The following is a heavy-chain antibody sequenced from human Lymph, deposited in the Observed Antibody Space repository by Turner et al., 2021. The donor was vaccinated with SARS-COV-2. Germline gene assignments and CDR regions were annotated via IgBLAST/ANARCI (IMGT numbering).Heavy chain of an antibody. D-gene: IGHD3-10*01. J-gene: IGHJ4*02. V-gene: IGHV4-39*01. CDR3: ARLVRRAEYYFDY. CDR1: GGSISSSSHY. Sequence: QLQLPESGPGLVKPSATRSLTCTVSGGSISSSSHYWGWIRQPPGRGLAWIGHIYYSGSNYYNPSLKSRVTISVDTSKNQFSLKLSSVTAADTAVYYCARLVRRAEYYFDYWGQGTLVTVSS. CDR2: IYYSGSN.